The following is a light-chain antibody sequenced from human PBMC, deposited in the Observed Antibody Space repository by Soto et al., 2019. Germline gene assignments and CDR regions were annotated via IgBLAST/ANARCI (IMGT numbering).Light chain of an antibody. Sequence: QSVLTQPTSVSGSPGQSITISCTGNHNDIGTYDYVSWYQQHPGRAPRLLIHGVTTRPSGISGRFSASKSGLTASLTISGLQPEDEADYYCSSFPSKRIYVFGTGTKVPV. CDR3: SSFPSKRIYV. V-gene: IGLV2-14*03. J-gene: IGLJ1*01. CDR1: HNDIGTYDY. CDR2: GVT.